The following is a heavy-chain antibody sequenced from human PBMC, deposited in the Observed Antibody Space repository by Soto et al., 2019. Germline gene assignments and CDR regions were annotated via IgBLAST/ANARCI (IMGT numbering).Heavy chain of an antibody. CDR1: GFNFKKFA. CDR2: ISCCGGSA. Sequence: LRLSCVASGFNFKKFAMAWVRQAAGEGLEWVSGISCCGGSASYADSVKGRFSIARDDSKNTVSLQLNSLRVEDTAQYYCAKADGQQWLIPHLDNWGQGTLVTVSS. CDR3: AKADGQQWLIPHLDN. J-gene: IGHJ4*02. D-gene: IGHD6-19*01. V-gene: IGHV3-23*01.